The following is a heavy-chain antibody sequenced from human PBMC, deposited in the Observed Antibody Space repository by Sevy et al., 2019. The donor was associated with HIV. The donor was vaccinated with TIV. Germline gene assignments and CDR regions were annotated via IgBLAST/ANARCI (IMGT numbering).Heavy chain of an antibody. CDR1: GFTFSNAW. V-gene: IGHV3-15*01. D-gene: IGHD1-1*01. Sequence: GGSLRLPCAASGFTFSNAWMSWVRQAPGKGLEWVGRIKSKTDGGKTDYAATGKGRFTISRDDSKNTLYVQMNSLKTEDTAIYYCTTDSKERGLSVLLDYWGQGTLVTVSS. J-gene: IGHJ4*02. CDR3: TTDSKERGLSVLLDY. CDR2: IKSKTDGGKT.